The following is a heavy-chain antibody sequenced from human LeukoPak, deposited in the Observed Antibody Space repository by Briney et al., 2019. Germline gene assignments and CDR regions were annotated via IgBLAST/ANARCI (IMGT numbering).Heavy chain of an antibody. D-gene: IGHD2-2*01. V-gene: IGHV3-30*02. J-gene: IGHJ6*02. CDR2: IRLDGSNE. CDR3: ARDKYCSSTSCYPDGMDV. CDR1: GFTFSRYG. Sequence: PGGSLRLSCAASGFTFSRYGMHWVRQAPGKGLEWVAFIRLDGSNEYYADSVKGRFTISRDNSKNTLHLQMNSLRVEDTAVYYCARDKYCSSTSCYPDGMDVWGQGTTVTVSS.